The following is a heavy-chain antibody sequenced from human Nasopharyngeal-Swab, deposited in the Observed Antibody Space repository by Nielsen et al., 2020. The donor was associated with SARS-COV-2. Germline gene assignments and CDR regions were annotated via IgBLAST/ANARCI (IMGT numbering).Heavy chain of an antibody. Sequence: WVRQAPGQGLEWMGGIIPIFGTANYAQKFQGRVTITADESTSTAYMELSSLRSEDTAVYYCAAGHYDFWSGYYRSYWYFDLWGRGILVTVSS. CDR2: IIPIFGTA. V-gene: IGHV1-69*01. CDR3: AAGHYDFWSGYYRSYWYFDL. D-gene: IGHD3-3*01. J-gene: IGHJ2*01.